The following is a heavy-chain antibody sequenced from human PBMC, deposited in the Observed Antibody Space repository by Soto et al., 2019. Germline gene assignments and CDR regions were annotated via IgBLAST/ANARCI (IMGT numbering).Heavy chain of an antibody. Sequence: SETLSLTCSVSGGSMSEYFWSWIRQSPGKGLEWIGYIYYLGSTDYNPSLKSRVTISVDTSKRQFSLRLTSVTAADTAVYYCARDGYDGSGSPYPAFWGPGTQVTVSS. CDR1: GGSMSEYF. CDR2: IYYLGST. CDR3: ARDGYDGSGSPYPAF. V-gene: IGHV4-59*01. D-gene: IGHD3-10*01. J-gene: IGHJ4*02.